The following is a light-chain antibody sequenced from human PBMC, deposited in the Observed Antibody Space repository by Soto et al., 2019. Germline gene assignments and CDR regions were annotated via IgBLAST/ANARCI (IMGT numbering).Light chain of an antibody. V-gene: IGLV2-14*01. J-gene: IGLJ1*01. Sequence: QSVLTQPACVSGSPGQSITISCTGTSSDVGSYNYVSWYQQHPGKAPKLMIYDVGNRPSGVSNRFSGSKSGNTASLTISGLQAEDEADYYCSSYTGSSTLSVFGTGTKVTVL. CDR2: DVG. CDR3: SSYTGSSTLSV. CDR1: SSDVGSYNY.